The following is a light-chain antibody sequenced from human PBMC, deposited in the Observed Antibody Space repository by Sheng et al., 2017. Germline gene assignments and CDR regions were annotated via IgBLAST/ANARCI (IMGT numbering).Light chain of an antibody. CDR2: RSN. V-gene: IGLV1-47*01. CDR1: SSNIGRDS. J-gene: IGLJ3*02. CDR3: ATWDDSLNAWV. Sequence: QSVLTQPPSASGTPGQRVTISCYGSSSNIGRDSVYWYQQLPGTAPRLLIYRSNQRPSGVPDRFSGSKSGTSASLVISGLRSEDEAEYYCATWDDSLNAWVFGGGTKLTVL.